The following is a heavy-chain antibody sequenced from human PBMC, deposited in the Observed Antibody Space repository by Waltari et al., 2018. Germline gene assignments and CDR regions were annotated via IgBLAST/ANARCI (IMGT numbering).Heavy chain of an antibody. Sequence: QLQLQESGPGLVKPSETLSLTCTVSGGSISSSNYYWGWIRQPPGKGLEWIGSIYYMGRTYYNPYLNSRVTISVDTSKNQFSLKLSSVTAADTAVYYCARGITMIVVVITDYFDYWGQGTLVTVSS. D-gene: IGHD3-22*01. CDR1: GGSISSSNYY. CDR3: ARGITMIVVVITDYFDY. V-gene: IGHV4-39*01. CDR2: IYYMGRT. J-gene: IGHJ4*02.